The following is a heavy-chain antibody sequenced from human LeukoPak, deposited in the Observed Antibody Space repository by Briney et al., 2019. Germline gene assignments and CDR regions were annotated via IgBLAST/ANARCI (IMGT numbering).Heavy chain of an antibody. J-gene: IGHJ4*02. V-gene: IGHV1-18*01. CDR2: ISAYNGNT. Sequence: ASVKVSCKASGYTFTSYGISWVRQAPGQGLEWMGWISAYNGNTNYAQKLQGRVTMTTDTSTSTAYMELRSLRSDDTAVYYCARVLLHYYDFWSGYREPDYWGQGTLVTVSS. CDR1: GYTFTSYG. CDR3: ARVLLHYYDFWSGYREPDY. D-gene: IGHD3-3*01.